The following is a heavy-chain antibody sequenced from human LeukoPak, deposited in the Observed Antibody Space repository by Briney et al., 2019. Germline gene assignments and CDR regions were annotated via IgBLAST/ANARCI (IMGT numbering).Heavy chain of an antibody. Sequence: GGSLRLSCAASGFTFSSYAMGWVRQAPGKGLEWVSSIKGGGGDPFYADSMNGRFTISRDNSKNTLLLQLDSLRAEDTAVYYCARGGHDFNPFYWWGQGTLVTVSS. J-gene: IGHJ4*02. CDR3: ARGGHDFNPFYW. V-gene: IGHV3-23*01. D-gene: IGHD2-21*02. CDR2: IKGGGGDP. CDR1: GFTFSSYA.